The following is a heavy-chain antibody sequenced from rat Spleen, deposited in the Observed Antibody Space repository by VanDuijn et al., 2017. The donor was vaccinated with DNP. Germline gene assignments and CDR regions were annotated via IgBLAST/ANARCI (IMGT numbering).Heavy chain of an antibody. J-gene: IGHJ4*01. CDR3: VREDKGVDA. CDR2: INKDSSTI. D-gene: IGHD2-2*01. Sequence: EVKLVESGGGLVQPGRSLKLSCEASGFNFNDYWMGWVRQAPGKGLEWIGEINKDSSTINYVPSLKEKITISRDSVQNTLYLQMSKLGSEDTAIYYCVREDKGVDAWGQGTSVTVSS. CDR1: GFNFNDYW. V-gene: IGHV4-2*01.